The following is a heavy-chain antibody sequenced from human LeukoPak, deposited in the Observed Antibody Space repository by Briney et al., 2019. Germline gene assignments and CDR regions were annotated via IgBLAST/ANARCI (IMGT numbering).Heavy chain of an antibody. CDR1: GYTLTELS. CDR2: FDPEDGET. J-gene: IGHJ3*02. Sequence: ASVKVSCKVSGYTLTELSMHWVRQAPGKGLEWMGGFDPEDGETIYAQKFQGRVTMTEDTSTDTAYMELSSLRSEDTAVYYCATVSITMVRGDGRGAFDIWGQGTMVTVSS. D-gene: IGHD3-10*01. V-gene: IGHV1-24*01. CDR3: ATVSITMVRGDGRGAFDI.